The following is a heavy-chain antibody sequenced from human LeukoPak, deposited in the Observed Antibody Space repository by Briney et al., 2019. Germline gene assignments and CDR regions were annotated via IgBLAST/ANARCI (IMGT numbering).Heavy chain of an antibody. D-gene: IGHD6-6*01. CDR3: ARGSSSSPLADFDY. Sequence: GGSLRLSCAASGSTFSSYSMNWVRQAPGKGLEWVSSISSSSSYIYYADSVKGRFTISRDNAKNSLYLQMNSLRAEDTAVYYCARGSSSSPLADFDYWGQGTLVTVSS. J-gene: IGHJ4*02. V-gene: IGHV3-21*01. CDR1: GSTFSSYS. CDR2: ISSSSSYI.